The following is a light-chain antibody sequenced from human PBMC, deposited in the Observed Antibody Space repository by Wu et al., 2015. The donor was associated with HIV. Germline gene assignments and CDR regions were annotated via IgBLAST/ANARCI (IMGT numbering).Light chain of an antibody. CDR2: GAS. CDR3: QHRSNWPT. V-gene: IGKV3-11*01. Sequence: EIVLTQSPGTLSLSPGERATLSCRASQSIARDLAWYQQKPGQSPRLLIYGASDRATGIPDRFSGSGSGTDFTLTISSLEPEDFAVYYCQHRSNWPTFGQGTKVEIQ. J-gene: IGKJ1*01. CDR1: QSIARD.